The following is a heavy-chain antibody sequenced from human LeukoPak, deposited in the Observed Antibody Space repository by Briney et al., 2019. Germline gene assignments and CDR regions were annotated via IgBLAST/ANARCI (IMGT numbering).Heavy chain of an antibody. V-gene: IGHV3-23*01. J-gene: IGHJ4*02. CDR1: GFTFSTFA. CDR2: ITGNHGAT. CDR3: AKGGSAQRNFDY. D-gene: IGHD2-15*01. Sequence: GGSLRLSCAASGFTFSTFAMTWVRQAPGKGLEWVSSITGNHGATYNIDSVKGRFTISRDNSQNTLYLQMNSLRAEDTAVYYCAKGGSAQRNFDYWGQGTLVTVSS.